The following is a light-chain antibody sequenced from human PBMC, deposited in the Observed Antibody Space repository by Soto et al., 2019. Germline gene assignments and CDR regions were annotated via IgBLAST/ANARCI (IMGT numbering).Light chain of an antibody. CDR3: IQGTRGPPYT. Sequence: DVVMTQSPLSLPVTLGQPASISCRSSQSLVHSDGNTYLNWFHQRPGQSPRRLIYKVSNRDSGVPDRCSGSGSGASSTLKISRVEAEDVALYYCIQGTRGPPYTFGQGTKLEIK. V-gene: IGKV2-30*02. J-gene: IGKJ2*01. CDR2: KVS. CDR1: QSLVHSDGNTY.